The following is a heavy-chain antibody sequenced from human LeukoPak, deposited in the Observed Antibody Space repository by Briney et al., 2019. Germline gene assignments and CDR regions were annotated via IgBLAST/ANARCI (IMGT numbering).Heavy chain of an antibody. J-gene: IGHJ4*02. V-gene: IGHV4-59*08. D-gene: IGHD6-19*01. Sequence: PSETLSLTCTVSGGSISSYYWSWIRQPPGKGLEWIGYIYYSGSTNYNPSLKSRITISVDTSKNQFSLNLTSVTAADTAVYSCARGNGWYPDWGRGTLVTISS. CDR1: GGSISSYY. CDR2: IYYSGST. CDR3: ARGNGWYPD.